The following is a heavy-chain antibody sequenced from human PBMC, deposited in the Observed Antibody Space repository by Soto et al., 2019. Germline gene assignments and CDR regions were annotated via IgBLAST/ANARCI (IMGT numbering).Heavy chain of an antibody. CDR1: GFTFSDYA. Sequence: VQLVESGGGVVQPGRSLRLSFAASGFTFSDYALHWVRQAPGKGLEGVAVVSHVGRNTHYADSVKGRFTISRGSSKNTVSLEMTSLRAEDTAVYYCAKGGRQWLVTSDFNYWGQGALVTVSS. V-gene: IGHV3-30*04. J-gene: IGHJ4*02. CDR2: VSHVGRNT. CDR3: AKGGRQWLVTSDFNY. D-gene: IGHD6-19*01.